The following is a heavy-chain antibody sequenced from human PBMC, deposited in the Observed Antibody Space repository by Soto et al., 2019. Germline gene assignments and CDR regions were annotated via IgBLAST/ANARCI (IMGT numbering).Heavy chain of an antibody. V-gene: IGHV5-51*01. D-gene: IGHD3-22*01. CDR3: ATLTYYYERSGHYPTTDDGFDI. J-gene: IGHJ3*02. CDR1: GATFPNYW. Sequence: GASLKISCKGAGATFPNYWIAWVRQLSGKGLEGMGIIYPGDSERRYSPALEGPVTSSADKSSEPAYLEWSSLKASDTDMYYRATLTYYYERSGHYPTTDDGFDIWGQGTMVTVSS. CDR2: IYPGDSER.